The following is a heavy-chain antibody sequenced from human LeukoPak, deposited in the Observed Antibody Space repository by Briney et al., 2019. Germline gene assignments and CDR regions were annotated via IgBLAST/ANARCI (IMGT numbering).Heavy chain of an antibody. D-gene: IGHD5-12*01. CDR2: ISYDGSNK. J-gene: IGHJ4*02. V-gene: IGHV3-30*03. Sequence: GGTLRLSCAASGFTFSSYGMHWVRQAPGKGLEWVAVISYDGSNKYYADSVKGRFTISRDNSKNTLYLQMNSLRAEDTAVYYCATGEYSGYVPNFDYWGQGTLVTVSS. CDR1: GFTFSSYG. CDR3: ATGEYSGYVPNFDY.